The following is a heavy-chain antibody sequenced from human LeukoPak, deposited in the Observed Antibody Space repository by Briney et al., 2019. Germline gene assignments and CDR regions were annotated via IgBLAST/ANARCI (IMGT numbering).Heavy chain of an antibody. CDR1: GYTLRSYG. Sequence: GSVKVSCKASGYTLRSYGITWVRQAPGQGLEWMGWISAYNGNTKYPQKLQGRVTMTTDTSTSTAYMELRSLRSNDTAVYYCARDLGRYGDYASGYWGQGTLVTVSS. CDR3: ARDLGRYGDYASGY. V-gene: IGHV1-18*01. CDR2: ISAYNGNT. J-gene: IGHJ4*02. D-gene: IGHD4-17*01.